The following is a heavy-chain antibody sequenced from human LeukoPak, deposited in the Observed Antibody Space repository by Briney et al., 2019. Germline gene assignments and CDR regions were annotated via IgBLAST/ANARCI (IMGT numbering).Heavy chain of an antibody. D-gene: IGHD1-26*01. CDR3: ARGYLIDY. V-gene: IGHV3-66*01. CDR1: GFTVNSNY. Sequence: PGGSLRLSCAASGFTVNSNYMSWVRQAPGKGLEWVSAVYSGDRTYYADSVKGRFTISRDDSTNTLYLLMNSLRAEDTAVYYCARGYLIDYWGQGTLVTVSS. J-gene: IGHJ4*02. CDR2: VYSGDRT.